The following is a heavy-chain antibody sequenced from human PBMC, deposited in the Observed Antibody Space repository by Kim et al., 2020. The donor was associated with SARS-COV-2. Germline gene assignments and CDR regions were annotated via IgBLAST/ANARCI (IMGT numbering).Heavy chain of an antibody. CDR2: INAGNGNT. CDR1: GYTFTSYA. J-gene: IGHJ5*02. D-gene: IGHD3-10*01. CDR3: ARAPRITMVRGPTGWFDP. V-gene: IGHV1-3*01. Sequence: ASVKVSCKASGYTFTSYAMHWVRQAPGQRLEWMGWINAGNGNTKYSQKFQGRVTITRDTSASTAYMELSSLRSEDTAVYYCARAPRITMVRGPTGWFDPWGQGTLVTVSS.